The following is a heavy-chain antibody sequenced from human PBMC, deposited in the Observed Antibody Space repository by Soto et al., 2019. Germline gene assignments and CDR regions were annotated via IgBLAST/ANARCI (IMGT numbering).Heavy chain of an antibody. CDR1: GFTVSNYW. V-gene: IGHV3-74*01. CDR2: IKNDGTT. CDR3: AKDRGEEGLKFLEWFGGMDV. D-gene: IGHD3-3*01. J-gene: IGHJ6*02. Sequence: GGSLRLSCAASGFTVSNYWMNWDRQAPGKGLVWVSHIKNDGTTSYADSVEGRFTVSRDDAKNSFYLQMNSLRADDTAVYYCAKDRGEEGLKFLEWFGGMDVWGHGTTVTVSS.